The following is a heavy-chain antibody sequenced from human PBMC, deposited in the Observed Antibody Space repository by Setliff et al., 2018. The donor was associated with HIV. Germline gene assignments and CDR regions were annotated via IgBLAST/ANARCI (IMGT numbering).Heavy chain of an antibody. D-gene: IGHD6-13*01. CDR2: ISGYSGHT. Sequence: GASVKVSCKASGYTFSDYDVAWVRQAPGQGLEWTGWISGYSGHTSYAQKIQGRVTMTTDTSTSTAYVELRSLRSDDTAVYFCAREHSTTWPYFDFWGQGTQVTVSS. CDR3: AREHSTTWPYFDF. CDR1: GYTFSDYD. J-gene: IGHJ4*02. V-gene: IGHV1-18*01.